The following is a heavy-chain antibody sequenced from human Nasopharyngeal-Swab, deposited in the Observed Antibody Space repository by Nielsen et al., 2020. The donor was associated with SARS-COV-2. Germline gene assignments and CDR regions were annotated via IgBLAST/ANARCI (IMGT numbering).Heavy chain of an antibody. CDR1: GFTFSTYP. J-gene: IGHJ3*01. Sequence: GGSLRLSCAASGFTFSTYPMSWVRQSPGKGLEWFSSISSSGSYIHYPDPLKGRFTVSRDNAKNSLYLQMNNLKAEDTAVYYCAKDQFLRYYHTSERQDAFDVWSQGTTVTVSS. CDR2: ISSSGSYI. V-gene: IGHV3-21*01. CDR3: AKDQFLRYYHTSERQDAFDV. D-gene: IGHD3-22*01.